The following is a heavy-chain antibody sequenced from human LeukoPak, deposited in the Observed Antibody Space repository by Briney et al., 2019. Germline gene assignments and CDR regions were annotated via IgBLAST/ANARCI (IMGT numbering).Heavy chain of an antibody. D-gene: IGHD3-22*01. CDR1: GFTFNSYT. Sequence: GGSLRLSCAASGFTFNSYTMNWVRHAPPKGREWVSCVSKSSDYIYYTDSVRGRFTISRDNAKNLVYLEVNSVKAEDTGFYYCAREEDSREICTCDGLDVWGEGTTVTVSP. V-gene: IGHV3-21*01. J-gene: IGHJ6*04. CDR2: VSKSSDYI. CDR3: AREEDSREICTCDGLDV.